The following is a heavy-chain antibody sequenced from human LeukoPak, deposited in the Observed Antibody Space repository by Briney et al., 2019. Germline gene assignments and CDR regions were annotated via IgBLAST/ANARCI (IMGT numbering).Heavy chain of an antibody. CDR2: LYYSGST. D-gene: IGHD2-15*01. CDR3: ARGGYCSGGSCYLTWFDP. J-gene: IGHJ5*02. V-gene: IGHV4-31*03. CDR1: GGSISSGGYY. Sequence: SQTLSLTCTVSGGSISSGGYYWSWIRQHPGKGLEWIGYLYYSGSTYYNPSLKSRPTIAVDTSKNQFSLKLSSVTAADTGVYYCARGGYCSGGSCYLTWFDPWGEGTLVTVSS.